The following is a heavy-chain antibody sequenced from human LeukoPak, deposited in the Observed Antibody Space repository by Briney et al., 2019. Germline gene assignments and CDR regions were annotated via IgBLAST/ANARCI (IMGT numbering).Heavy chain of an antibody. Sequence: ASVKVSCKASGYTFTGYYMHWVRQAPGQGLEWMGWIKPNSGGTNYAQKFQGRVTMTRDTSISTAYMELSRLTSDDTAVYYCASGSDFWSGYYPHYYYYMDVWGKGTTVTVSS. CDR2: IKPNSGGT. V-gene: IGHV1-2*02. J-gene: IGHJ6*03. CDR3: ASGSDFWSGYYPHYYYYMDV. D-gene: IGHD3-3*01. CDR1: GYTFTGYY.